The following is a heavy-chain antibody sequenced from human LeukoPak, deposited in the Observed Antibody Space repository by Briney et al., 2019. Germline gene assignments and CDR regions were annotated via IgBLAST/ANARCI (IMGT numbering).Heavy chain of an antibody. V-gene: IGHV2-26*01. Sequence: SGPTLVNPPETLTLTCTVSGFSLRNDRRGVSWIRQPPGKALEWLPHIFSNDEKYYSTSLKSRLTISKDTSKSQVVLTMTNMDPVDTATYYCARMTVVVVAATRGNWFDPWGQGTLVTVSS. CDR3: ARMTVVVVAATRGNWFDP. CDR1: GFSLRNDRRG. CDR2: IFSNDEK. J-gene: IGHJ5*02. D-gene: IGHD2-15*01.